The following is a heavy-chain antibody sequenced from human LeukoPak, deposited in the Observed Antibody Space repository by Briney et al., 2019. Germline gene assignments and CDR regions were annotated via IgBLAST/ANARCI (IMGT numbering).Heavy chain of an antibody. Sequence: SETLSLTCAVYGGSFSGYYWSWIRQPPGTGLEWIGEINHSGSTNYNPSLKSRVTISVDTSKNQFSLKLSSVTAAGTAVYYCARGGSPPYYYDSSGYYNYWGQGTLVTVSS. CDR1: GGSFSGYY. CDR3: ARGGSPPYYYDSSGYYNY. CDR2: INHSGST. V-gene: IGHV4-34*01. J-gene: IGHJ4*02. D-gene: IGHD3-22*01.